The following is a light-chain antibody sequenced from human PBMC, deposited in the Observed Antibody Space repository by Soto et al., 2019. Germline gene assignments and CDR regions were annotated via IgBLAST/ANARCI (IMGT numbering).Light chain of an antibody. V-gene: IGKV3-11*01. CDR3: QQRYNWPLT. Sequence: EIVLTQSPATLSLSPGERATLSCRASQSVNNYLLWFQQRPGQAPRLLIYDASNRATGTPARFSGSESGTDFTIPIRSLEPEDFAIYYCQQRYNWPLTFGGGTKVEI. CDR2: DAS. CDR1: QSVNNY. J-gene: IGKJ4*01.